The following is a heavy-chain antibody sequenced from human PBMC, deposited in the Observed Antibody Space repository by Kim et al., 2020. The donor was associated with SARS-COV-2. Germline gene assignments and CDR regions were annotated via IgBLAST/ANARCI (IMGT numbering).Heavy chain of an antibody. J-gene: IGHJ3*02. D-gene: IGHD4-17*01. CDR2: ISAYNGNT. CDR1: GYTFTSYG. V-gene: IGHV1-18*01. CDR3: AGERLRWERHDAFDI. Sequence: ASVKVSCKASGYTFTSYGISWVRQAPGQGLEWMGWISAYNGNTNYAQKLQGRVTMTTDTSTSTAYMELRSLRSDDTAVYYCAGERLRWERHDAFDIWGQGTMVTVSS.